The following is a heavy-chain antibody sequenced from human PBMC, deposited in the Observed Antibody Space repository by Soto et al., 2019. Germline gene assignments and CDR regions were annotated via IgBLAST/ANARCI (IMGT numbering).Heavy chain of an antibody. J-gene: IGHJ5*02. CDR1: GFTFSSYS. D-gene: IGHD6-19*01. V-gene: IGHV3-21*01. CDR3: ASLQRIAVAGRGEDWFDP. Sequence: EVQLVESGGGLVKPGGSLRLSCAASGFTFSSYSMNWVRQAPGKGLEWVSSISSSSSYIYYADLVKGRFTISRDNAKNSLYLHMNSLRAEDTAVYYCASLQRIAVAGRGEDWFDPWGQGTLVTVSS. CDR2: ISSSSSYI.